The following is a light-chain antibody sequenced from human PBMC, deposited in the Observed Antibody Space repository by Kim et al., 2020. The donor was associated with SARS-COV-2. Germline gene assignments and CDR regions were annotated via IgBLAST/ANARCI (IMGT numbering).Light chain of an antibody. J-gene: IGKJ1*01. CDR1: QSLLHSNGYNY. V-gene: IGKV2-28*01. CDR3: IQGLRTRRT. Sequence: DIVMTQSPLSLPVTPGEPASISCRSSQSLLHSNGYNYLDWYLQKPGQSPQLLIYLGSNRASGVPDRFSGSGSGTDFTLKINRVEAEDVGIYYCIQGLRTRRTFGQGTKVDIK. CDR2: LGS.